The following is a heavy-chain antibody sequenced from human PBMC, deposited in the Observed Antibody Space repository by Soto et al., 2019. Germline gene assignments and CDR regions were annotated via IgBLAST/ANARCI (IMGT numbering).Heavy chain of an antibody. V-gene: IGHV1-69*01. CDR2: IIPIFGTA. J-gene: IGHJ6*02. Sequence: QVQLVQSGAEVKKPGSSVKVSCKASGGTFSSYAISWVRQAPGQGLEWMGGIIPIFGTANYAQKFQGRVTITADESTSPAYMELSSLRSEDTAVYYCARSRYCSSTSCYTYFDYGMDVWGQGTTVTVSS. CDR3: ARSRYCSSTSCYTYFDYGMDV. D-gene: IGHD2-2*02. CDR1: GGTFSSYA.